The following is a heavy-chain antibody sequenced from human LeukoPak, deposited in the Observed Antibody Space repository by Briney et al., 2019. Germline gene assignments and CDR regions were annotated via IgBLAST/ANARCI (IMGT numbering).Heavy chain of an antibody. CDR2: INTNTGNP. CDR3: ARSSLGGQEDFDY. J-gene: IGHJ4*02. D-gene: IGHD3-10*01. CDR1: GYTFTSYA. V-gene: IGHV7-4-1*02. Sequence: GASVTVSCKASGYTFTSYAMNWVRQAPGQGLEWMGWINTNTGNPTYAQGFTGRFVFPLDTSVSTAYLQISSLKAEDTAVYYCARSSLGGQEDFDYWGQGTLVTVSS.